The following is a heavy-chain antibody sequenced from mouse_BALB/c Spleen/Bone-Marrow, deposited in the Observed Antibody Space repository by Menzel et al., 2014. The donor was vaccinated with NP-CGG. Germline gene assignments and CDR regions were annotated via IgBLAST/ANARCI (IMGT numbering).Heavy chain of an antibody. CDR1: GYSITRDYA. CDR3: ARSSSYDYDVGFAY. D-gene: IGHD2-4*01. CDR2: ISYSGST. J-gene: IGHJ3*01. Sequence: EVKLLESGPGLVKPSQSLSLTCIVTGYSITRDYAWNWIRQFPGNKLDWMGYISYSGSTTYNPSLESRVSITRDTSKNQFFLQLNSVTTEDTATYYCARSSSYDYDVGFAYWGQGTLVTVSA. V-gene: IGHV3-2*02.